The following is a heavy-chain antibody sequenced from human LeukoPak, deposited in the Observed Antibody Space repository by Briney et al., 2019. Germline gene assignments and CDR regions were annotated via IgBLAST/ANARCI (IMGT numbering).Heavy chain of an antibody. D-gene: IGHD6-13*01. V-gene: IGHV3-7*01. J-gene: IGHJ6*03. CDR1: GFTFSSYW. CDR3: ARDQVYSSSWYPPYCYYYYMDV. Sequence: GGSLRLSCAASGFTFSSYWMSWVRQAPGKGLEWVANIKQDGSEKYYVDSVKGRFTISRDNAKNSLYLQMNSLRAEDTAVYYCARDQVYSSSWYPPYCYYYYMDVWGKGTTVTVSS. CDR2: IKQDGSEK.